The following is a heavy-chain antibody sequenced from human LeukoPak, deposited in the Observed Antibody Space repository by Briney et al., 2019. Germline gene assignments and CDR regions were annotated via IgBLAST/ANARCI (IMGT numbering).Heavy chain of an antibody. Sequence: SVKVSCKASGGTFSSYAISWVRQAPGQGLEWMGGIIPIFGTANYAQKFQGRVTITADESTSTAYVELSSLRSEDTAVYYCAGDTLGYFDYWGQGTLVTVSS. CDR2: IIPIFGTA. CDR1: GGTFSSYA. J-gene: IGHJ4*02. V-gene: IGHV1-69*01. D-gene: IGHD3-10*01. CDR3: AGDTLGYFDY.